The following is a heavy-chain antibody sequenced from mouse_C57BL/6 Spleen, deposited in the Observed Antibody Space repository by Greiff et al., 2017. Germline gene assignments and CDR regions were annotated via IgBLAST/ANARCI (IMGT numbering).Heavy chain of an antibody. D-gene: IGHD2-13*01. CDR3: ANGDRGGLFAY. CDR2: IYPGDGDT. J-gene: IGHJ3*01. V-gene: IGHV1-82*01. CDR1: GYAFSSSW. Sequence: VQLQQSGPELVKPGASVKISCKASGYAFSSSWMTWVKQRPGKGLEWIGRIYPGDGDTNYNGKFKGKATLAADKSSSAAYMQLRSLTSEASEVYFCANGDRGGLFAYWGQGTLVTVSA.